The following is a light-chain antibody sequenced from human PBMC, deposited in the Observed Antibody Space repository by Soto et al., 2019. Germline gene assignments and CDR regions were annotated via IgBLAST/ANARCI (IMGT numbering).Light chain of an antibody. J-gene: IGKJ5*01. CDR1: QSVADS. CDR3: QQYDNWPPIT. Sequence: EIVMTQSPATLSVSPGERATLSCRASQSVADSLAWYQQKPGQAPRLIIYDASTRASGIPARFSGSGSGTEFTLTISSLQSEDFAVYYCQQYDNWPPITFGLGTRLEIK. V-gene: IGKV3-15*01. CDR2: DAS.